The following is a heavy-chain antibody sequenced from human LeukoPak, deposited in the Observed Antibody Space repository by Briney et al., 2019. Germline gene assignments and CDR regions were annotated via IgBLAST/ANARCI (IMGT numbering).Heavy chain of an antibody. D-gene: IGHD1-7*01. V-gene: IGHV1-18*01. J-gene: IGHJ5*02. CDR3: AIGITGTTGFDP. CDR2: ISAYNGNT. CDR1: GYTFTDNY. Sequence: ASVKVSCKASGYTFTDNYIHWVRQAPGQGLEWMGWISAYNGNTNYAQKLQGRVTMTTDTSTSTAYMELRSLRSDDTAVYYCAIGITGTTGFDPWGQGTLVTVSS.